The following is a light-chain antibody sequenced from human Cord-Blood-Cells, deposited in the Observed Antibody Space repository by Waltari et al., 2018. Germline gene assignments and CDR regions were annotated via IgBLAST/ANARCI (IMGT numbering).Light chain of an antibody. CDR2: GKN. CDR3: NSRDSSGNHWV. J-gene: IGLJ3*02. V-gene: IGLV3-19*01. Sequence: SSELTQDPAVSVALGSTVRLPCQGDRLLRYYASRYHQKPGQAPVLVIYGKNNRPSGIPDRFSGSSSGNTASLTITGAQAEDEADYYCNSRDSSGNHWVFGGGTKLTVL. CDR1: RLLRYY.